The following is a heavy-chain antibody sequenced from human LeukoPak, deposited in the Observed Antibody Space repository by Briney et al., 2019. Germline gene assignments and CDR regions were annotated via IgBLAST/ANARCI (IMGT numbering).Heavy chain of an antibody. D-gene: IGHD4-11*01. Sequence: ASVKVSCKASGYTFTSYGISWVRQAPGQGLEWMGWISAYSGNTNYAQKFQGRVTITADESTSTAYMELSSLRSEDTAVYYCAGRLTTTAVFYYFDYWGQGTLVTVSS. CDR3: AGRLTTTAVFYYFDY. CDR2: ISAYSGNT. V-gene: IGHV1-18*01. J-gene: IGHJ4*02. CDR1: GYTFTSYG.